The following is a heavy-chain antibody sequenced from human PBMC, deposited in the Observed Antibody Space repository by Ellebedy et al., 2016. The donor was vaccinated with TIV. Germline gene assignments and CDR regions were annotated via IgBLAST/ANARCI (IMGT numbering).Heavy chain of an antibody. CDR3: ARVSGYENWFDP. J-gene: IGHJ5*02. D-gene: IGHD3-9*01. Sequence: WVRQPPGKGLEWIGSIYYSGSTYYNPSLKSRVTISVDTSKNQFSLKLSSVTAADTAVYYCARVSGYENWFDPWGQGTLVTVSS. CDR2: IYYSGST. V-gene: IGHV4-39*07.